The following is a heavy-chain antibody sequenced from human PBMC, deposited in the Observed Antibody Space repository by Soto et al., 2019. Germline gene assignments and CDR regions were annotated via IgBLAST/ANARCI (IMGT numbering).Heavy chain of an antibody. CDR2: IKQDGSEK. J-gene: IGHJ4*02. V-gene: IGHV3-7*05. CDR3: AKDSRITMVRGEMDY. Sequence: PGGSLRLSSAASGFTFSSYWMIWVRQAPGKGLEWVANIKQDGSEKYYVDSVKGRLTISRDNAKNRLHLQMNSLRAEDTAVYYCAKDSRITMVRGEMDYWGQGTLVTVSS. CDR1: GFTFSSYW. D-gene: IGHD3-10*01.